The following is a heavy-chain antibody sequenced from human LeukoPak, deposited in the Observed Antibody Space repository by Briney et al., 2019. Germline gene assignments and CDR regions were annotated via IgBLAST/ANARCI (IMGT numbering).Heavy chain of an antibody. Sequence: PGGSLRLSCAASGFTFSSYWMSWVRQAPGKGLEWVANIKQDGSEKYYVDSVKGRFTISRDNAKNSLYLQMNSLRADDTAVYYCARSGRGTYYYFDLWGQGTLVTVSS. V-gene: IGHV3-7*01. CDR3: ARSGRGTYYYFDL. D-gene: IGHD1-26*01. J-gene: IGHJ4*02. CDR2: IKQDGSEK. CDR1: GFTFSSYW.